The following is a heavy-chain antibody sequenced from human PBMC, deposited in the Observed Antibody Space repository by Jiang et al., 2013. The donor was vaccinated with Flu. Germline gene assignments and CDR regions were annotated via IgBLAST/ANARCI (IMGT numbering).Heavy chain of an antibody. D-gene: IGHD3-16*01. Sequence: FKVADYGLSWVRQAPGKGLEWVGFIRSKAFGGTTDYGAAVKGRFTISRDDSRGIAYLQMNSLETDDSAMYYCARSPSHPTQFRLVHAGSDDYFYYYMDVWGKGTLVTVSS. J-gene: IGHJ6*03. CDR1: FKVADYG. CDR2: IRSKAFGGTT. V-gene: IGHV3-49*04. CDR3: ARSPSHPTQFRLVHAGSDDYFYYYMDV.